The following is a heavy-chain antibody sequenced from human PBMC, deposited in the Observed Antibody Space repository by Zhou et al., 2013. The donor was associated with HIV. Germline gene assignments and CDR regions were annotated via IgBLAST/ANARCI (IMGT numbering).Heavy chain of an antibody. D-gene: IGHD6-13*01. V-gene: IGHV1-46*01. CDR1: GYTFTNHL. CDR2: INPTDDTT. J-gene: IGHJ4*02. Sequence: QVQLVQSGAEVKQPGASVKLSCKASGYTFTNHLLHWVRRAPGRGFEWMGRINPTDDTTAYVQTLQGRVTITRDTSASTAYMELSSLRSEDTAVYYCARGPYSSSWYRGRIDYWGQGTLVTVSS. CDR3: ARGPYSSSWYRGRIDY.